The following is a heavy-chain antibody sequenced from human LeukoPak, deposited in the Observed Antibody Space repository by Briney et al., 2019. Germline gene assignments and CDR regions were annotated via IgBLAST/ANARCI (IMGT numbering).Heavy chain of an antibody. V-gene: IGHV3-48*04. CDR3: ARGLRTRLASGFDY. J-gene: IGHJ4*02. CDR2: ISSSGSTM. CDR1: GFTFSSYS. D-gene: IGHD6-25*01. Sequence: GGSLRLSCAASGFTFSSYSMNWIRQAPGKGLEWVSYISSSGSTMYYADSVKGRFTISRDNAKNSLYLQMNSLRAADTAVYYCARGLRTRLASGFDYWGQGTLVTVSS.